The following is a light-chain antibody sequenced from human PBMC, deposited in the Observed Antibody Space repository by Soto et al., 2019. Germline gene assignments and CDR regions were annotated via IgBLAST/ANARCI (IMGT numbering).Light chain of an antibody. CDR2: LGS. CDR1: QSLLHSNGYNY. Sequence: DIVMTQSPLSLPVTPGEPASISCRSSQSLLHSNGYNYLDWYLQKPGQSPQLLIYLGSNRASGVPDRFSGSVSGTDFTLKISRVAAEEVGVYYCMQALQTRTFGQGTKLDIK. CDR3: MQALQTRT. V-gene: IGKV2-28*01. J-gene: IGKJ2*01.